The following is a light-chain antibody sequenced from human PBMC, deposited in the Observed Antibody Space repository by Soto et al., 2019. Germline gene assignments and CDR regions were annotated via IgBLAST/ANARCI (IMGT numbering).Light chain of an antibody. CDR3: QHYNSSPMYI. V-gene: IGKV1-5*03. J-gene: IGKJ2*01. CDR2: KAS. CDR1: HSISDW. Sequence: DIQMTQSPSTLSASVGDRVTITCRASHSISDWLAWFQQKPGKAPKLLIFKASFLEIGVPSRFSGTGSGTEFTLTISSLQPDDFATYYCQHYNSSPMYIFGQWTKLEIK.